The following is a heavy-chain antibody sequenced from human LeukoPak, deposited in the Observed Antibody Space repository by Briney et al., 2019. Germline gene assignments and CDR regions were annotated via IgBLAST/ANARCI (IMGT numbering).Heavy chain of an antibody. Sequence: PGGSLRLSCAASGFTFSDYAMHWVRQAPGKGLEWVAFIRYDGSSKYYADSVKGRFTISRDNSKNTLYLQMNSLRAEDTAVYYCAKVPGIAVAGKDYWGQGTLVTVSS. V-gene: IGHV3-30*02. CDR1: GFTFSDYA. D-gene: IGHD6-19*01. CDR2: IRYDGSSK. CDR3: AKVPGIAVAGKDY. J-gene: IGHJ4*02.